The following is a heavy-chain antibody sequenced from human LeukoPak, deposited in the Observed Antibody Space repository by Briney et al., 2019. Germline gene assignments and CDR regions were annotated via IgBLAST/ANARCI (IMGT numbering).Heavy chain of an antibody. V-gene: IGHV4-30-4*01. CDR1: GGSISSGDYY. Sequence: PSETLSLTCTVSGGSISSGDYYWSWIRQPPGKGLEWIGYIYYSGSTYYNPSLKSRVTISVDTSKNQFSLKPSSVTAADTAVYYCARAVDSSGWPYPDYWGQGTLVTVSS. D-gene: IGHD6-19*01. CDR2: IYYSGST. CDR3: ARAVDSSGWPYPDY. J-gene: IGHJ4*02.